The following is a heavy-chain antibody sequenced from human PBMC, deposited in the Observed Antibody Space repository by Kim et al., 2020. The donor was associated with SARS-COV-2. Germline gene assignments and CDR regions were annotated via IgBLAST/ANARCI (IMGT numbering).Heavy chain of an antibody. CDR3: ARGSSGRAAAVNFQH. CDR1: GGSFSGYY. D-gene: IGHD6-13*01. V-gene: IGHV4-34*01. J-gene: IGHJ1*01. Sequence: SETLSLTCAVYGGSFSGYYWSWIRQPPGKGLEWIGEINHSGSTNYNPSLKSRVTISVDTSKNQFSLKLSSVTAADTAVYYCARGSSGRAAAVNFQHWGQG. CDR2: INHSGST.